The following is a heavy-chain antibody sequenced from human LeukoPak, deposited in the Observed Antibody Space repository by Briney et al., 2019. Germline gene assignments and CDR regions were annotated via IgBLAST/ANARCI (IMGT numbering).Heavy chain of an antibody. CDR1: GGSISSYY. Sequence: PSETLSLTCTVSGGSISSYYWSWIRQPPGKGLEWIGYIYYSGSTNYNPSLKSRVTISVGTSKNQFSLKLSSVTAADTAVYYCARTNSGSYSGDAFDIWGQGTMVTVSS. CDR3: ARTNSGSYSGDAFDI. CDR2: IYYSGST. D-gene: IGHD1-26*01. J-gene: IGHJ3*02. V-gene: IGHV4-59*01.